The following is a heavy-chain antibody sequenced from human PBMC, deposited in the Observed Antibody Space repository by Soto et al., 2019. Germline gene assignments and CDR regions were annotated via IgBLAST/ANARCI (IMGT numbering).Heavy chain of an antibody. CDR1: GYTFTSYG. V-gene: IGHV1-18*04. J-gene: IGHJ5*02. Sequence: ASVKVSCKASGYTFTSYGISWVRQAPGPGLERMGWISAYNGNTNYAQKLQGRVTLTTDTSTSTAYMELRSLRSDDTAVYYCARVSLLELRSSTSWGQGPLVTVSS. CDR2: ISAYNGNT. D-gene: IGHD1-7*01. CDR3: ARVSLLELRSSTS.